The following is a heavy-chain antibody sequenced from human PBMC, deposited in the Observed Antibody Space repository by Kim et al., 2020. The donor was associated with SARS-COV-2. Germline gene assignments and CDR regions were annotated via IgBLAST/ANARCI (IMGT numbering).Heavy chain of an antibody. D-gene: IGHD4-17*01. CDR2: ISAYNGNT. J-gene: IGHJ4*02. Sequence: ASVKVSCKASGYTFTSYGISWVRQAPGQGLEWMGWISAYNGNTNYAQKLQGRVTMTTDTSTSTAYMELRSLRSDDTAVYYCARAVYYGGNRAGPDYWGQGTLVTVSS. V-gene: IGHV1-18*04. CDR3: ARAVYYGGNRAGPDY. CDR1: GYTFTSYG.